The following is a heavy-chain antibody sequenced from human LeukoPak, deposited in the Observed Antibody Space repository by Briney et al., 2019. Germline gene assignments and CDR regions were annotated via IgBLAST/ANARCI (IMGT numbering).Heavy chain of an antibody. Sequence: PGGSLRLSCAASGFPFTSYSMHWVRQAPGKGLEWVGVVLYDGSMQYYADSVKGRFTISRDNAKNSLYLQMNSLRAEDTAVYYCASPYSSRWYELCYWGQGTLVTVSS. J-gene: IGHJ4*02. CDR1: GFPFTSYS. D-gene: IGHD6-13*01. V-gene: IGHV3-30*04. CDR2: VLYDGSMQ. CDR3: ASPYSSRWYELCY.